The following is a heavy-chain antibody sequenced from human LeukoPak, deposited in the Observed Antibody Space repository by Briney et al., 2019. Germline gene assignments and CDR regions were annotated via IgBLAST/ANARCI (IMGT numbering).Heavy chain of an antibody. D-gene: IGHD3-10*01. Sequence: SETLSLTCTVSGGSISSYYWSWLRQPAGKGLEWIGRIYTSGSTNYNPSLTSRGTMSVDTSKNQYSLTLSSVTAADTAVYYCARVSYYYGSASYLVDYWGQGTLVTVSS. CDR2: IYTSGST. V-gene: IGHV4-4*07. CDR1: GGSISSYY. J-gene: IGHJ4*02. CDR3: ARVSYYYGSASYLVDY.